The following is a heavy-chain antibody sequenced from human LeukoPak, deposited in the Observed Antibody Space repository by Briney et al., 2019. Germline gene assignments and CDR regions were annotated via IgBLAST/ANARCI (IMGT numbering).Heavy chain of an antibody. J-gene: IGHJ4*02. CDR2: IWYDGSNK. V-gene: IGHV3-33*01. D-gene: IGHD3-22*01. CDR1: GFTFSSYG. CDR3: ARDHGDYYDSSGPYY. Sequence: EGSLRLSCAASGFTFSSYGMHWVRQAPGKGLEWVAVIWYDGSNKYYADSVKGRFTISRDNSKNTLYLQMNSLRAEDTAVYYCARDHGDYYDSSGPYYWGQGTLVTVSS.